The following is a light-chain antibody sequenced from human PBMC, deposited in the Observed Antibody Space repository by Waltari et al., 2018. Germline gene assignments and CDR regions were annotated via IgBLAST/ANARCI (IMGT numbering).Light chain of an antibody. V-gene: IGLV1-51*02. CDR1: SSNIGNNY. Sequence: QSVLTQPPSVSAAPGQRVTISFSGGSSNIGNNYVSWYRQFPGTAPKLLIYENSERPSGMPGRFSGSKSGTSATLDITGLQAGDEADYYCGTWDSSLSGAVFGGGTHLTVL. CDR3: GTWDSSLSGAV. CDR2: ENS. J-gene: IGLJ7*01.